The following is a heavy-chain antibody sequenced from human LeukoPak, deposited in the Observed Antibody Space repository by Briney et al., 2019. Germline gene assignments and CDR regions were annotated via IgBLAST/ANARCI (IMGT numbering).Heavy chain of an antibody. Sequence: ASVKVSCKTSGYTFSNFGISWVRQAPGQGLEWMGWISGNNDNPNYGQKFQGRFTVTTDSSTSTAYMELRNLRSDDTAVYYCARNGTSTDDYWGQGTLVTVSS. CDR1: GYTFSNFG. D-gene: IGHD2-2*01. CDR3: ARNGTSTDDY. V-gene: IGHV1-18*01. J-gene: IGHJ4*02. CDR2: ISGNNDNP.